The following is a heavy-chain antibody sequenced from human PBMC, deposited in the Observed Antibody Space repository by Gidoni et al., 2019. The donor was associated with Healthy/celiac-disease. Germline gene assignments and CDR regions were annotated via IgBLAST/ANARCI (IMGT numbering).Heavy chain of an antibody. CDR2: IYHSGST. CDR3: ARGVVVPADRGYYYYGMDV. J-gene: IGHJ6*02. D-gene: IGHD2-2*01. CDR1: GGSISRRNW. V-gene: IGHV4-4*02. Sequence: QVQLQESGPGLVTPSGTLSLTCAVSGGSISRRNWWSWVRQPPGKGLEWTGEIYHSGSTNYNPSLKSRVTISVDKSKNQFSLKLSSVTAADTAVYYCARGVVVPADRGYYYYGMDVWGQGTTVTVSS.